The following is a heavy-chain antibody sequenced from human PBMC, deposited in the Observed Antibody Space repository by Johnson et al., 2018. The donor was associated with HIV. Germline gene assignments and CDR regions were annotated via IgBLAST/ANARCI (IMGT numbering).Heavy chain of an antibody. D-gene: IGHD7-27*01. Sequence: QVQLVESGGGVVQPGRSLRLSCAASGFTFSNYGMHWVRQAPGKGLEWVAVIWYDGSNKYYADSVKGRFTISRDNSKNTLYLQMNSLRAEDTAVYYCATEGALTGTDAFDIWGQGTMVTVSS. CDR1: GFTFSNYG. CDR2: IWYDGSNK. V-gene: IGHV3-33*01. J-gene: IGHJ3*02. CDR3: ATEGALTGTDAFDI.